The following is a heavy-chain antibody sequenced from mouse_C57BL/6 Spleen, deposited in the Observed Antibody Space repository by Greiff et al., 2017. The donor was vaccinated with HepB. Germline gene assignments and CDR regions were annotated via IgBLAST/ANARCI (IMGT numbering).Heavy chain of an antibody. D-gene: IGHD1-1*02. J-gene: IGHJ2*01. CDR1: GYTFTSYW. CDR3: ACYAGPY. Sequence: QVQLQQPGAELVRPGTSVKLSCKAPGYTFTSYWMHWAKQRPGQGLEWTGVIDPSDSYTNYNQKFKGKATLTVDTSSSSAYMQLSSLTSEDSAVYYGACYAGPYWGPGTTLTVSS. CDR2: IDPSDSYT. V-gene: IGHV1-59*01.